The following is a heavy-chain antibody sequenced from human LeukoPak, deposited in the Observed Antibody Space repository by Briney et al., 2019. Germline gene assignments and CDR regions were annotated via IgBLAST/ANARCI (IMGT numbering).Heavy chain of an antibody. J-gene: IGHJ4*02. CDR1: GGSISSYY. D-gene: IGHD5-18*01. CDR3: ARQTWIQLWLFDY. V-gene: IGHV4-39*01. Sequence: PSETLSLTCTVSGGSISSYYWAWIRQPPGKGLEWIGNIYYSGNTYYNPSLKSRVIISIDTSKNQFSLKLSSVTAADTAVYFCARQTWIQLWLFDYWGQGALVTVSS. CDR2: IYYSGNT.